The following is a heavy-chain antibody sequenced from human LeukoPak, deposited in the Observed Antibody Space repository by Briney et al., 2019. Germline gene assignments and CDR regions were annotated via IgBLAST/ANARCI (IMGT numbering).Heavy chain of an antibody. D-gene: IGHD3-3*01. CDR2: IYYSGST. V-gene: IGHV4-59*08. CDR3: ARSGYDFWSGYYQYYFDY. Sequence: SETLSLTCTVSGGSISSYYWSWIRQPPGKGLEWIGYIYYSGSTNYNPSLKSRVTISVDTSKNQFSLKLSSVTAADTAVYYCARSGYDFWSGYYQYYFDYWGQGTLVTVSS. CDR1: GGSISSYY. J-gene: IGHJ4*02.